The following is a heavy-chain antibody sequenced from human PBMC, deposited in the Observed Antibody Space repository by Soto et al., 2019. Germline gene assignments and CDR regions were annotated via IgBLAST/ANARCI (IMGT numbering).Heavy chain of an antibody. J-gene: IGHJ6*02. Sequence: QVQLVQSGAEVKKPGSSVKVSCKASGGTFSSYAISWVRQAPGQGIEWMGGIIPISGTANYAQKLQGRVTITADESRSTAYMALSSLRSEDTDVYYCARSQGSSTSLEIYYYYYYGMDVWGQGTTVTVSS. CDR1: GGTFSSYA. V-gene: IGHV1-69*01. CDR3: ARSQGSSTSLEIYYYYYYGMDV. CDR2: IIPISGTA. D-gene: IGHD2-2*01.